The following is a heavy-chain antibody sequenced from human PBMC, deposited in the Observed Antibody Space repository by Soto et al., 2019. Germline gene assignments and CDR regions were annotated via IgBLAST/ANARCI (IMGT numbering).Heavy chain of an antibody. CDR3: ARGPPFDYYDSSYFPY. CDR2: IYYSGST. CDR1: GGSISSGDYY. Sequence: PSETLSLTCTVSGGSISSGDYYWSWIRQPPGKGLEWIGYIYYSGSTYYSPSLKSRVTISVDTSKNQFSLKLSSVTAADTAVYYCARGPPFDYYDSSYFPYWGQGTLVTVSS. V-gene: IGHV4-30-4*01. J-gene: IGHJ4*02. D-gene: IGHD3-22*01.